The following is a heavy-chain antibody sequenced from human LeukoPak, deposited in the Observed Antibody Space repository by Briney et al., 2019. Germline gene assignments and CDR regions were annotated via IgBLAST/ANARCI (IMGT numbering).Heavy chain of an antibody. V-gene: IGHV1-24*01. CDR1: GYTLTELS. D-gene: IGHD1-26*01. Sequence: ASVKVSCKVSGYTLTELSMHWVRQAPGRGLEWMGGFDPEDGGTIYAQKFQGRVTMTEDTSTDTAYMELSSLRSEDTAVYYCATEGGYSGSYYFDYWGQGTLVTVSS. CDR3: ATEGGYSGSYYFDY. J-gene: IGHJ4*02. CDR2: FDPEDGGT.